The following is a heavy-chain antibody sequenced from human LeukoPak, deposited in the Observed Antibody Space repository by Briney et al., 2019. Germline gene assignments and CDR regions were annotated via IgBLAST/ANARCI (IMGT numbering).Heavy chain of an antibody. V-gene: IGHV1-18*01. CDR2: ISAYNGNT. J-gene: IGHJ5*02. D-gene: IGHD5-12*01. Sequence: ASVKVSCKASGYTFTSYGISWVRQAPGQGLEWMGWISAYNGNTNYAQKLQGRVTMTTDTSTSTAYMELRSLRSDDTAVYYCARDSGYSGCAFPWFDPWGQGTLVTVSS. CDR1: GYTFTSYG. CDR3: ARDSGYSGCAFPWFDP.